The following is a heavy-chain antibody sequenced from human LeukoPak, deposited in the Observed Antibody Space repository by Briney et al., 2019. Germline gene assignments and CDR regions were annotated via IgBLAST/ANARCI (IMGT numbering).Heavy chain of an antibody. CDR2: IAGDESQK. D-gene: IGHD1-1*01. CDR3: LRDLSPVSDRNVWYDALDI. CDR1: GFSFTSSW. J-gene: IGHJ3*02. Sequence: PGGSLRLSCVASGFSFTSSWMTWVRQAPGKGLEWVANIAGDESQKRYMDSVKGRFTISRDNAKNSLYLPLNSLRDEHTPLYYCLRDLSPVSDRNVWYDALDIWGQGTMVTVSS. V-gene: IGHV3-7*01.